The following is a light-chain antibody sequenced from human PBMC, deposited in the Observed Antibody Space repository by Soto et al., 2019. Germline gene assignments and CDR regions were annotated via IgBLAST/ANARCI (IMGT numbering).Light chain of an antibody. CDR1: QSISTW. Sequence: DIQMTQSPSTLSASVGDRVTITCRASQSISTWLAWYQQKPGKAPKVLIYLASGLQSGVPSRFIGGGSGTDFTLTISALQPDDFAIYYCQQYNISPCTFGHGTKVDI. CDR3: QQYNISPCT. CDR2: LAS. V-gene: IGKV1-5*03. J-gene: IGKJ3*01.